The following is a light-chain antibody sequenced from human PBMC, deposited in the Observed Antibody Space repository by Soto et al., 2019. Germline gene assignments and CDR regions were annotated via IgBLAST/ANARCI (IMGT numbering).Light chain of an antibody. CDR1: ETISTF. CDR3: QQSYNIPPT. J-gene: IGKJ1*01. V-gene: IGKV1-39*01. Sequence: DIQMTQSPVSLSASVGDRVTITCRASETISTFLNWYQQKPGKAPKVLIFAASSLQSGVPSRFSGSGSGTDFALTISGLQPQDFAIYYCQQSYNIPPTFVQGTKVDIK. CDR2: AAS.